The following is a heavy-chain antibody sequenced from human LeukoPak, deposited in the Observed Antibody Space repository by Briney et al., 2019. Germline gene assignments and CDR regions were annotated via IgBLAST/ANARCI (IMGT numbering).Heavy chain of an antibody. CDR1: GYTFTGHY. V-gene: IGHV1-2*02. Sequence: ASVKVSCKASGYTFTGHYMHWVRQAPGQGLVWMGWINPNSGGTNYAQKFQGRVTMTRDTSISTAYMELSRLRSDDTAVYYCARDPGATGDNWFDPWGQGTLVTVSS. CDR3: ARDPGATGDNWFDP. CDR2: INPNSGGT. D-gene: IGHD5-12*01. J-gene: IGHJ5*02.